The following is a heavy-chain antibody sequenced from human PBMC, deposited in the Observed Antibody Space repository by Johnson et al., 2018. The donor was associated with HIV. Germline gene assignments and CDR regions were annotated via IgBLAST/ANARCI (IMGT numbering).Heavy chain of an antibody. J-gene: IGHJ3*02. V-gene: IGHV3-30*19. Sequence: VQLVESGGGVVQPGGSLRLSCAASGFSFSSYGMHWVRQAPGKGLEWVAVISYDGSNKYYADSVKGRFTISRDNSKTTLYLQMNSLRDEDTAVYYCANSLLLDAFNIWGQGTMVTVSS. CDR1: GFSFSSYG. D-gene: IGHD2-15*01. CDR2: ISYDGSNK. CDR3: ANSLLLDAFNI.